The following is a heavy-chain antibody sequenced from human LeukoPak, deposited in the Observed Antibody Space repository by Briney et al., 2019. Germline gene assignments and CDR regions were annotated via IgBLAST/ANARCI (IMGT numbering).Heavy chain of an antibody. V-gene: IGHV3-66*02. CDR3: ARARAGTQSWVEFDL. Sequence: PGGSLRLSCAASGFTVSGTYMDWVRQAPGKGLEWVSVIYAGGGTVYADSVKGRFTISRDNSKNMVYLQMNSLRTEDSAVYYCARARAGTQSWVEFDLWGQGTLVTVSS. J-gene: IGHJ5*02. D-gene: IGHD3-10*01. CDR2: IYAGGGT. CDR1: GFTVSGTY.